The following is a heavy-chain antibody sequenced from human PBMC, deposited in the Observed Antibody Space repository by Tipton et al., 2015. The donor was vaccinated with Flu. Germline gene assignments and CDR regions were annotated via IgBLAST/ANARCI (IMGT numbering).Heavy chain of an antibody. Sequence: TLSLTCTVSGGSVVSSTDYWAWIRQPPGKGPEWIASIYYTGTNHYNPFLKGRVTISVETSRNQFSLRMYSLTPTDTAVYYCARLEETPGKTWGMVFDIWGQGAMVTASS. J-gene: IGHJ3*02. V-gene: IGHV4-39*01. CDR1: GGSVVSSTDY. CDR2: IYYTGTN. D-gene: IGHD2-8*01. CDR3: ARLEETPGKTWGMVFDI.